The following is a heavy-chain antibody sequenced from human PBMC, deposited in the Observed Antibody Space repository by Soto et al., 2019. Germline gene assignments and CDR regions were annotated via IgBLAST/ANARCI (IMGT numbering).Heavy chain of an antibody. CDR1: GLTFTNTW. J-gene: IGHJ4*02. CDR3: VGAFLGF. Sequence: EVQLVESGGGLVEPGGSLTLSCAASGLTFTNTWMSWARQAPGKGLEWVGHINTQSDGATNNYAAPVRGRFTISRDDSKSTLYLHMSDLKIEDTAVYYCVGAFLGFWGRGTLVTVS. D-gene: IGHD3-16*01. V-gene: IGHV3-15*06. CDR2: INTQSDGATN.